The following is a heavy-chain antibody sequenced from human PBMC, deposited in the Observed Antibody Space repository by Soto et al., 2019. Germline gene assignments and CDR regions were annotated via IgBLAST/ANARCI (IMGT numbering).Heavy chain of an antibody. J-gene: IGHJ4*02. CDR1: GFSLSTSGVG. Sequence: SGPTLVNPTQTLTLTCTFSGFSLSTSGVGVGWIRQPPGKALEWLALIYWDDDKRYSPSLKSRLTITKDTSKNQVVLTMTNMDPVDTATYYCARNRVGWSGYYIAPFDYWGQGTLVTVS. CDR2: IYWDDDK. V-gene: IGHV2-5*02. D-gene: IGHD3-3*01. CDR3: ARNRVGWSGYYIAPFDY.